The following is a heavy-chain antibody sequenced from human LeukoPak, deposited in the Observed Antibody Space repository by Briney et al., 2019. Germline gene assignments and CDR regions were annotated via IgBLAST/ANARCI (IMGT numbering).Heavy chain of an antibody. CDR1: VGSIISYY. D-gene: IGHD6-13*01. V-gene: IGHV4-59*01. J-gene: IGHJ4*02. CDR2: IYYSGST. Sequence: SETLSLTCTVSVGSIISYYLSSIRQPPGKGLEWIGYIYYSGSTNDHPSPKSRGTIAVDTSKNQFSPKLSSVTTADTAGSHCSNLSTAAGLFDCWGQGTMVSVCS. CDR3: SNLSTAAGLFDC.